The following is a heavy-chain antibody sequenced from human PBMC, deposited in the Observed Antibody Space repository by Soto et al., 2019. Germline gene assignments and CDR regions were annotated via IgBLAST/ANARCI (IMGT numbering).Heavy chain of an antibody. CDR3: ARDMDSSGSNWFDP. D-gene: IGHD3-22*01. Sequence: GASVKVSCKASGYTFTGYYMHWVRQAPGQGLEWMGWINPNSGGTNYAQKFQGRVTMTTDTSTSTAYMELRSLRSDDTAVYYCARDMDSSGSNWFDPWGQGTLVTVSS. V-gene: IGHV1-2*02. J-gene: IGHJ5*02. CDR2: INPNSGGT. CDR1: GYTFTGYY.